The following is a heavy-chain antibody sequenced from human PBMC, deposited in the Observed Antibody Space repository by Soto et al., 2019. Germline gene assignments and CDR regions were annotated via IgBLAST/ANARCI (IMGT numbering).Heavy chain of an antibody. D-gene: IGHD1-1*01. CDR1: GFTFSSYA. J-gene: IGHJ5*02. Sequence: EVQLLESGGGLVQPGGSLRLSCAASGFTFSSYAMSWVRQAPGKGLEWVSAISAGGGNTYYRDSVKGRFTISRDNSKNTLYLQMNSLRAEGTAVYFCAQTTPSIHWFDPWGQGTLVTVSS. CDR3: AQTTPSIHWFDP. CDR2: ISAGGGNT. V-gene: IGHV3-23*01.